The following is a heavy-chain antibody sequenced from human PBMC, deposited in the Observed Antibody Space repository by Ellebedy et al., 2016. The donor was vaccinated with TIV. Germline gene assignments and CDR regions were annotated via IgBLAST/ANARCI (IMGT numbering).Heavy chain of an antibody. CDR2: IYPGDSET. J-gene: IGHJ6*02. D-gene: IGHD2-15*01. CDR3: ARRGANCRRGSCYDQGGMDV. Sequence: GESLKISCQTSGYNFANYWIGWVRQIPGKGVEWMGIIYPGDSETSYSPSFQGRVTLSADKSIGTAYLQWSGLKASDTATYYWARRGANCRRGSCYDQGGMDVWGQGTTVIVSS. V-gene: IGHV5-51*01. CDR1: GYNFANYW.